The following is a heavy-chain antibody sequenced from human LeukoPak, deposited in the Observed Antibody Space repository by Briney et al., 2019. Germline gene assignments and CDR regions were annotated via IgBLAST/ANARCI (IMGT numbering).Heavy chain of an antibody. CDR3: ARPQTDSSGYYYAFPFDP. J-gene: IGHJ5*02. D-gene: IGHD3-22*01. CDR2: IYYSGST. Sequence: PSETLSLTCTVSGGSISSSSYYWGWIRQPPGKGLDGSGIIYYSGSTYYNPSLKSRVTISVDTSKNQFSLKLSSVTAADTAVYYCARPQTDSSGYYYAFPFDPWGQGTLVTVSS. CDR1: GGSISSSSYY. V-gene: IGHV4-39*01.